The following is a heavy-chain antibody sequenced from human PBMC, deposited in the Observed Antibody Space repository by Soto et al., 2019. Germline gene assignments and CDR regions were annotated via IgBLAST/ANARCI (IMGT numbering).Heavy chain of an antibody. Sequence: EVQLVESGGGLVQPGGSLRLSCAASGFTFSSYSMSWVRQAPGQGLEWVSYISSSSSTIYYADSVKVRFTITRDNAKNSLYLQMNSLIDEDTAVYYCARDRYNYYGMDVWGQGTTVTVSS. CDR2: ISSSSSTI. CDR3: ARDRYNYYGMDV. J-gene: IGHJ6*02. CDR1: GFTFSSYS. V-gene: IGHV3-48*02.